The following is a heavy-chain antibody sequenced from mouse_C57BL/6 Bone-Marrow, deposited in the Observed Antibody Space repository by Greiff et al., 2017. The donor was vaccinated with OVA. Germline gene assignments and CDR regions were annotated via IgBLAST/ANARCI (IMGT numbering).Heavy chain of an antibody. V-gene: IGHV1-52*01. CDR3: ATAQASYAMDY. CDR1: GYTFTSYW. CDR2: IDPSDSET. J-gene: IGHJ4*01. Sequence: VQLQQPGAELVRPGSSVKLSCKASGYTFTSYWLHWVKQRPIQGLEWIGNIDPSDSETHYNQKFKDKATLTVDKSSSTAYRQLSSLTSEDSAVYYCATAQASYAMDYWGQGTSVTVSS. D-gene: IGHD3-2*02.